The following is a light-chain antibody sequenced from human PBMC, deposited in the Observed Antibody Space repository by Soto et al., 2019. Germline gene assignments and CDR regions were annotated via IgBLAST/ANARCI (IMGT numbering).Light chain of an antibody. CDR2: GAS. V-gene: IGKV3-20*01. Sequence: EIVLTQSPGTLSLSPGERATLSCRASQSFSSSYLAWYQQKPGQAPRLLIYGASSRATGIPDRFSGSGSETAFTLSISRMEPEDFALYYCQKYGSSRTFGQGTKVEIK. CDR1: QSFSSSY. CDR3: QKYGSSRT. J-gene: IGKJ1*01.